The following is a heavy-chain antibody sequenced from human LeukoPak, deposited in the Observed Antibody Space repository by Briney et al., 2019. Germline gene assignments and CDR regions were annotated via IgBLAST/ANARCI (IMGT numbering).Heavy chain of an antibody. D-gene: IGHD4-17*01. J-gene: IGHJ1*01. CDR2: ISGTGGST. Sequence: GGSLRLSCAASGFTFSSYNMNWVRQAPGKGLEWVSVISGTGGSTYYADSVKGRFTISRDNSKNTLYLQMNSLRADDTAVYYCAKEIYGDSTGGRFQHWGQGTLVTVSS. CDR3: AKEIYGDSTGGRFQH. CDR1: GFTFSSYN. V-gene: IGHV3-23*01.